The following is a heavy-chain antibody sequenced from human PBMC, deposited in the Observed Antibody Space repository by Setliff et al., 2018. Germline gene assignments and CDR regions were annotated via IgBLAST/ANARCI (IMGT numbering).Heavy chain of an antibody. CDR2: IFYSGRT. J-gene: IGHJ6*03. CDR3: ARLEAVRRFWSGYYYDYYYYYMDV. V-gene: IGHV4-39*01. Sequence: PSETLSLTCTVSGASITNINYYWGLIRQPPGKGLEWIGSIFYSGRTFYNPSLKSRVTISVDTAQNQFSLKLSSVTAADTAVYYCARLEAVRRFWSGYYYDYYYYYMDVWGKGTTATVSS. CDR1: GASITNINYY. D-gene: IGHD3-3*01.